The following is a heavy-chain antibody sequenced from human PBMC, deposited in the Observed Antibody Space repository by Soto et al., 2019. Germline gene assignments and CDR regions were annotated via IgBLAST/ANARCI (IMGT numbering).Heavy chain of an antibody. D-gene: IGHD6-19*01. CDR1: GYSLTTYW. Sequence: PGGSLKISCNGSGYSLTTYWIGWVRQLPGQGLEWMGVMFPGDSDTRYSPSFQGQVTMSADPSTNTAYLEWSSLKAADSAMYYCARVPDSSLGTMDVWGQGTTVTVSS. J-gene: IGHJ6*02. CDR3: ARVPDSSLGTMDV. V-gene: IGHV5-51*01. CDR2: MFPGDSDT.